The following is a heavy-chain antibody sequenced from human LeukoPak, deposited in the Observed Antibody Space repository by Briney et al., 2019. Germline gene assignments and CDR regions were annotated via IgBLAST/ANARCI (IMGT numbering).Heavy chain of an antibody. J-gene: IGHJ4*02. V-gene: IGHV4-4*02. D-gene: IGHD2-2*02. Sequence: SETLSLTCAVSGGSISSSNWWSWVRQPPGKWLEWIGEIYHSGSANYNPSLKSRVTISVDKSKNQFSLKLSSVTAADTAVYYCARDRRAVGIVVVPAAIAPGGYWGQGTLVTVSS. CDR3: ARDRRAVGIVVVPAAIAPGGY. CDR1: GGSISSSNW. CDR2: IYHSGSA.